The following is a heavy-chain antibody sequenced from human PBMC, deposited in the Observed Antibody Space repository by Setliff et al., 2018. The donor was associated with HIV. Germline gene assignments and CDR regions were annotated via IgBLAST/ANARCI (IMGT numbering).Heavy chain of an antibody. D-gene: IGHD3-3*01. V-gene: IGHV4-34*01. CDR3: ARGRDYTGSWFRPFYLDV. CDR2: INHSGST. J-gene: IGHJ4*01. Sequence: PSETLSLTCAVYGASFIAYHWRWIRQTPGTGLEWLGEINHSGSTAYNLALESRVSMSIDTSKNQFSLKLTSVTAADKDIYSCARGRDYTGSWFRPFYLDVWGHGKLVTVSS. CDR1: GASFIAYH.